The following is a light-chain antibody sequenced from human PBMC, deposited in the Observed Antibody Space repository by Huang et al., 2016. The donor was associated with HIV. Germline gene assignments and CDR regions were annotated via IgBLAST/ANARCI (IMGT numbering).Light chain of an antibody. CDR1: QSVSSSY. CDR2: GAS. J-gene: IGKJ5*01. Sequence: EIVLTQSPGTLSSSPGERATLSCRASQSVSSSYLAWYHQKPGQAPRLLIYGASSRATGIPDRFSGSGSGTDFTLTISRLEPEDFAVYYCQQYGSSPRTFGQGTRLEIK. CDR3: QQYGSSPRT. V-gene: IGKV3-20*01.